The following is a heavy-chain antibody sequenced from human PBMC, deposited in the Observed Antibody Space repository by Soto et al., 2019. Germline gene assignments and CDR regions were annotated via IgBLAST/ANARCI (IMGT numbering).Heavy chain of an antibody. CDR2: IYHSGST. CDR3: GRVESVRWATYYFDY. Sequence: NPSETLSLTCAVSGYSISSGYYWGWIRQPPGKGLEWIGSIYHSGSTYYNPSLKSRVTISVDTSKNQFSLKLSSVTAADTAVYYCGRVESVRWATYYFDYWGQGTLVTVSS. J-gene: IGHJ4*02. D-gene: IGHD1-1*01. CDR1: GYSISSGYY. V-gene: IGHV4-38-2*01.